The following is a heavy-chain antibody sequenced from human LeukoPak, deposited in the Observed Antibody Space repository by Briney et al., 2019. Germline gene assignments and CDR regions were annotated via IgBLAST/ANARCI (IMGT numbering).Heavy chain of an antibody. Sequence: SETLSLTCTVSGGSISSDYWSWIRQAAGKGLEWIGRMYFSGSTNYNPSLKSRVSMSVDTSKDQISLKVRSVTAADTAVYYCARGAGPFDYWDQGTLVTVSS. V-gene: IGHV4-4*07. J-gene: IGHJ4*02. D-gene: IGHD6-13*01. CDR1: GGSISSDY. CDR2: MYFSGST. CDR3: ARGAGPFDY.